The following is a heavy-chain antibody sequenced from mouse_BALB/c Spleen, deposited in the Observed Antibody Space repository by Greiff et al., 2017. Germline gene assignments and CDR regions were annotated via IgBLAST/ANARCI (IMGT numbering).Heavy chain of an antibody. Sequence: QVHVKQSGAELARPGASVKLSCKASGYTFTSYWMQWVKQRPGQGLEWIGAIYPGDGDTRYTQKFKGKATLTADKSSSTAYMQLSSLASEDSAVYYCARSTTDWGQGTLVTVSA. J-gene: IGHJ3*01. V-gene: IGHV1-87*01. CDR3: ARSTTD. CDR2: IYPGDGDT. CDR1: GYTFTSYW. D-gene: IGHD1-1*01.